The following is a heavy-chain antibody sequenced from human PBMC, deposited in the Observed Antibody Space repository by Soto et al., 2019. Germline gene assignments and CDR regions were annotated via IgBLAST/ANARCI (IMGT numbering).Heavy chain of an antibody. Sequence: SVKVSCKASGGTFSSYAISWVRQAPGQGLEWMGGIIPIFGTANYAQKFQGRVTITADKSTSTAYMELSSLRSEDTAVYYCAINNHDYGDYGNYYYYYGMDVCGQGTTVTVS. V-gene: IGHV1-69*06. CDR1: GGTFSSYA. CDR2: IIPIFGTA. D-gene: IGHD4-17*01. CDR3: AINNHDYGDYGNYYYYYGMDV. J-gene: IGHJ6*02.